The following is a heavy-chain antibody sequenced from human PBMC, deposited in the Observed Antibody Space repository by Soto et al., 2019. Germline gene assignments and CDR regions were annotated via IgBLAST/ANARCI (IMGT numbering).Heavy chain of an antibody. CDR3: AKGITIFGVVRGYYFDY. CDR1: GFTFSSYA. CDR2: ISGSGGST. Sequence: EVQLLESGGGLVQPGGSLRLSCAASGFTFSSYAMSWVRQAPGKGLEWVSAISGSGGSTYYADSVKGRFTISRDNSKTTLYLQMNSLRAEDTAVYYCAKGITIFGVVRGYYFDYWGQGTLVTVSS. J-gene: IGHJ4*02. D-gene: IGHD3-3*01. V-gene: IGHV3-23*01.